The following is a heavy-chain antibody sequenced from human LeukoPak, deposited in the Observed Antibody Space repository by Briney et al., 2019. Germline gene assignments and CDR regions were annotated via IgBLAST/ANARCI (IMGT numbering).Heavy chain of an antibody. CDR1: GFSFSGHW. J-gene: IGHJ4*02. CDR3: ASGAGYLIEN. CDR2: IKQDGSEK. D-gene: IGHD2-15*01. V-gene: IGHV3-7*03. Sequence: QSGGYLRLSCAASGFSFSGHWMNWVGQAPGKGLEWVANIKQDGSEKFYVDSVKGRFTISRDNAKNSLYLQMDSLSAEDTALYYCASGAGYLIENWGQGTLVTVSS.